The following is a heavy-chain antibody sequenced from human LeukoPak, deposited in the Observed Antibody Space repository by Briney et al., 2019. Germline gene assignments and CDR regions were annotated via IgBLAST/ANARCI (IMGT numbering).Heavy chain of an antibody. CDR1: GGTFSSYA. CDR2: IIPILGIA. D-gene: IGHD2-15*01. V-gene: IGHV1-69*04. Sequence: ASVKVSCKASGGTFSSYAISWVRQAPGQGLEWMGRIIPILGIANYAQKFQGRVTITVDKSTSTAYMELSSLRSEDTAVYYCARGDVVVVAASMPSGYYYGMDVWGQGTTVTVSS. CDR3: ARGDVVVVAASMPSGYYYGMDV. J-gene: IGHJ6*02.